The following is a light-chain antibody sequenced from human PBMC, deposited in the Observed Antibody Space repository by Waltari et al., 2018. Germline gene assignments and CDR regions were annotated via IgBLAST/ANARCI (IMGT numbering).Light chain of an antibody. Sequence: DIQRTQSPSPLPAPVRDRVQITCQASQSISSYLNWYQQIPGKAPKLLIYAASSLQSGVPSRFSGSVSGTDFTLTISSLQPEDFATYYCQQSYSTPHVTFGQGTKLEIK. CDR2: AAS. CDR3: QQSYSTPHVT. V-gene: IGKV1-39*01. J-gene: IGKJ2*01. CDR1: QSISSY.